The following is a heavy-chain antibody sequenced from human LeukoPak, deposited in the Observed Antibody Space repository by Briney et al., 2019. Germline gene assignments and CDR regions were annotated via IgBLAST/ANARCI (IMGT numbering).Heavy chain of an antibody. J-gene: IGHJ4*02. CDR1: GFTFSSYG. CDR3: ARGGYYDSSGYLDY. V-gene: IGHV3-33*01. Sequence: GGSLRLSCAASGFTFSSYGMHWVRQAPGKGLEWVAVIWYDGSNKYYADSVKGRFTISRDNSKNTLYLQMNSLRAEDTAVYYCARGGYYDSSGYLDYWGQGTLVTVSS. CDR2: IWYDGSNK. D-gene: IGHD3-22*01.